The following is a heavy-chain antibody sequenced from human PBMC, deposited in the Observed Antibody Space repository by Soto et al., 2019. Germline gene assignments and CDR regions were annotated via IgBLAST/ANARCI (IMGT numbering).Heavy chain of an antibody. Sequence: PSETLSLTCTVSGGSISSSSYYWGWIRQPPGKGLEWIGSIYYSGSTYYNPSLKSRVTISVDTSKNQFSLKLSSVTAADTAVYYCARPPYCGGDCYDYFDYWGQGTLVTVSS. V-gene: IGHV4-39*01. CDR1: GGSISSSSYY. CDR3: ARPPYCGGDCYDYFDY. J-gene: IGHJ4*02. CDR2: IYYSGST. D-gene: IGHD2-21*02.